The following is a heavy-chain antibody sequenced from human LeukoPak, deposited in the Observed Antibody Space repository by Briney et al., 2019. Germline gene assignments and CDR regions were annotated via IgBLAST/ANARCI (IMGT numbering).Heavy chain of an antibody. D-gene: IGHD1-26*01. Sequence: SETLSLTCTVSGGSISSYYWSWIRQPPGKGLEWIGYIYYSGSTYYNPSLKSRVTISVDTSKNQFSLKLSSVTAADTAVYYCARRGAIVGHFDYWGQGTLVTVSS. J-gene: IGHJ4*02. V-gene: IGHV4-59*08. CDR2: IYYSGST. CDR3: ARRGAIVGHFDY. CDR1: GGSISSYY.